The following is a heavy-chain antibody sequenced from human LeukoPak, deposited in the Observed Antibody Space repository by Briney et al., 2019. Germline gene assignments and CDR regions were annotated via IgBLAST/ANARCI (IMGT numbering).Heavy chain of an antibody. CDR3: AAYDDYGLQF. CDR1: GLTVSNHW. V-gene: IGHV3-7*01. J-gene: IGHJ4*02. Sequence: GGSLRLSCVASGLTVSNHWMSWVRQAPGKGLEWVANINQYGSEKYYVDSVEGRFTISRDNAKNSLYLQMNSLRVEDTAVYYCAAYDDYGLQFWGQGALVTVSS. D-gene: IGHD4-17*01. CDR2: INQYGSEK.